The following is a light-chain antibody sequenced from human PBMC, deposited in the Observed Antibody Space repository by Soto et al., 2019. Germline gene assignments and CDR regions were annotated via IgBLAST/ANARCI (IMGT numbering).Light chain of an antibody. CDR2: YAS. Sequence: EIMMTQSPATLSVSPRERATLSCTASQSVSNNLAWYQQKPGQAPRLLIYYASTRATGIPARFSGSGSGTEFTLTISSLQSEDFALYYCQQYNNWPPITFGQGTRLEIK. V-gene: IGKV3-15*01. J-gene: IGKJ5*01. CDR1: QSVSNN. CDR3: QQYNNWPPIT.